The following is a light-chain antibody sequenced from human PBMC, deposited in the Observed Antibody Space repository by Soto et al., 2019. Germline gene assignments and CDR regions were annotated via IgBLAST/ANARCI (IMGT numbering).Light chain of an antibody. Sequence: QSALTQPASESGSPGQSITISCTGTSSDVGSYNLVSWYQQHPCKAPKLMIYEVSKRPSGVSNRFSGSKSGNTASLTISGLQAEDEADYYCCSYAGSSTPLIFGTGTKLTVL. CDR3: CSYAGSSTPLI. CDR2: EVS. J-gene: IGLJ1*01. CDR1: SSDVGSYNL. V-gene: IGLV2-23*02.